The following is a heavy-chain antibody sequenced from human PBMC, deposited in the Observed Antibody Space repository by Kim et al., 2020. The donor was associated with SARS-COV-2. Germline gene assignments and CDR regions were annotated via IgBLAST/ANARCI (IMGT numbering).Heavy chain of an antibody. CDR1: GFTFSSFS. CDR2: ISSSSSHI. J-gene: IGHJ4*02. V-gene: IGHV3-21*04. CDR3: ARGGHSSSWYSDY. Sequence: GGSLRLSCAASGFTFSSFSMNWVRQAPGKGLEWVSSISSSSSHIYYADSVKGRFTISRDNAKNSLYLQMNSLRAEDTAVYYCARGGHSSSWYSDYWGQGTLFTVSS. D-gene: IGHD6-13*01.